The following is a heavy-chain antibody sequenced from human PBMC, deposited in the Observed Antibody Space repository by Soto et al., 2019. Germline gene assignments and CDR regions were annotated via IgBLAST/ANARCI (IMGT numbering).Heavy chain of an antibody. CDR2: IYYSGST. D-gene: IGHD3-3*01. CDR1: GGSISSYY. Sequence: QVQLQESGPGLVKPSETLSLTCTVSGGSISSYYWSWIRQPPGKGLEWIGYIYYSGSTNYNPSLKSRVTISVDTSKTQFSLKLSSVTAADTAVYYCARYAIFGVVIGSWFDPWGQGTLVTVSS. CDR3: ARYAIFGVVIGSWFDP. V-gene: IGHV4-59*08. J-gene: IGHJ5*02.